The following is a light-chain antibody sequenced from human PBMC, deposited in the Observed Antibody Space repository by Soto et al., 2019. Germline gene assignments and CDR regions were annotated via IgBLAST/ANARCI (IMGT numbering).Light chain of an antibody. Sequence: EIVLTQSPGTLSLSPGKRATLSCRASQSISSSYLAWYQQRPGQAPRLLIYGASSRATGIPDRFSGSGSGTDFTLTISSLQPDDFATYYCQQYNSYWTFGQGTKVDTK. J-gene: IGKJ1*01. CDR1: QSISSSY. V-gene: IGKV3-20*01. CDR3: QQYNSYWT. CDR2: GAS.